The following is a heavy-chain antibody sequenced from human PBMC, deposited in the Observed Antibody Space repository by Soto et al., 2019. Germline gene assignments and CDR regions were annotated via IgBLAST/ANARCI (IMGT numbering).Heavy chain of an antibody. Sequence: QVQLVQSGAEVKNPGSSVKVSCKASGGTFSSYAINWVRQAPGQGLEWMGAIIPIFGTANYAQKFQGRVTITADESTSTAYMELGSLRSEDTAVYYCARDGGRHSGGIDYWGQGTLVTVSS. J-gene: IGHJ4*02. CDR2: IIPIFGTA. CDR3: ARDGGRHSGGIDY. D-gene: IGHD1-26*01. V-gene: IGHV1-69*01. CDR1: GGTFSSYA.